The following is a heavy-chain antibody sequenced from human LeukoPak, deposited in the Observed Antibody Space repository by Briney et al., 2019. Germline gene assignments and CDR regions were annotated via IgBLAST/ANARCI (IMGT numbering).Heavy chain of an antibody. D-gene: IGHD6-13*01. J-gene: IGHJ4*02. Sequence: SETLSLTCTVSGGSISSGDYYWSWIRQPPGKGLEWIGYIYYSGSTYYNPFLKSRVTISVDTSKNQFSLKLSSVTAADTAVYYCATKYSSSWYEPRDYWGQGTLVTVSS. V-gene: IGHV4-30-4*01. CDR3: ATKYSSSWYEPRDY. CDR1: GGSISSGDYY. CDR2: IYYSGST.